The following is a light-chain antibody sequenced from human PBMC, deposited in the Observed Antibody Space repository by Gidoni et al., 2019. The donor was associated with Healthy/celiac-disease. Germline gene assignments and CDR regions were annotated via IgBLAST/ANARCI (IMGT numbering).Light chain of an antibody. V-gene: IGKV4-1*01. CDR2: WAY. J-gene: IGKJ1*01. CDR3: QQYYSTPWT. CDR1: QSVLYSSNNKKY. Sequence: DIVMTQSPDSLAVSLGARATINCKSSQSVLYSSNNKKYVAWYQQKPGQPPKLLMYWAYTRESGVPDRFSGSGSGTDFTLTISSLQAEDVAVYYCQQYYSTPWTFXQXTKVXIK.